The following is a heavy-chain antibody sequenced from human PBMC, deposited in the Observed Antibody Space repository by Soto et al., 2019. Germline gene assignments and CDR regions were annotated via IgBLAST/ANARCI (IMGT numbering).Heavy chain of an antibody. D-gene: IGHD3-9*01. CDR3: ARDRTNYDILTGYSNNWFDP. CDR2: ISAYNGNT. Sequence: ASVKVSCKASGYTFTSYGISWVRQAPGQGLEWMGWISAYNGNTNYAQKLQGRVTMTTDTSTSTAYMELRSLRSDDTAVYYCARDRTNYDILTGYSNNWFDPWGQGTLVTVSS. V-gene: IGHV1-18*01. J-gene: IGHJ5*02. CDR1: GYTFTSYG.